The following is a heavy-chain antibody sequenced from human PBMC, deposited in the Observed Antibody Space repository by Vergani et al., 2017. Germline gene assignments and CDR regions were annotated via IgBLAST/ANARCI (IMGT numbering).Heavy chain of an antibody. CDR1: DSSIMTNPY. D-gene: IGHD2-21*01. Sequence: QVQLQESGPGLVKPSETLTLTCDVSDSSIMTNPYWGWFRQSPGKGLEWIACIHHSGETHYNSSLKSRVSISIVSSSNFSLSLTSVTAADTAIYYCARYRGAGDFGPASYFYVMDVWGHGTPVTVSS. J-gene: IGHJ6*02. CDR3: ARYRGAGDFGPASYFYVMDV. CDR2: IHHSGET. V-gene: IGHV4-38-2*01.